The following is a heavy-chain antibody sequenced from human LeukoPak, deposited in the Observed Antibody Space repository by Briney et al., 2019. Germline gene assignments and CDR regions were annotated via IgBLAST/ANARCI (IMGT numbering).Heavy chain of an antibody. D-gene: IGHD4-11*01. CDR3: ARYSLPTVTTPNWFDP. J-gene: IGHJ5*02. CDR1: GFTVSTNY. V-gene: IGHV3-21*01. Sequence: PGGSLRLSCAASGFTVSTNYMNWVRQAPGKGLEWVSSISSSSSYIYYADSVKGRFTISRDNAKNSLYLQMNSLRAEDTAVYYCARYSLPTVTTPNWFDPWGQGTLVTVSS. CDR2: ISSSSSYI.